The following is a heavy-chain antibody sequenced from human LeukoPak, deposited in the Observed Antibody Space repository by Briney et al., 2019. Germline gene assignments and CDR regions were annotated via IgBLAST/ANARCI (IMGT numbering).Heavy chain of an antibody. D-gene: IGHD3-10*01. J-gene: IGHJ4*02. V-gene: IGHV1-69*04. CDR3: ARDPSYYYGSGSYLLGY. CDR2: IIPILGIA. Sequence: AASVKVSCKASGGTFSSYAISWVRQAPGQGLEWMGRIIPILGIANYAQKFQGRVTITADKSTSTAYMELSSLRSEDTAVYYCARDPSYYYGSGSYLLGYWGQGTLVTVSS. CDR1: GGTFSSYA.